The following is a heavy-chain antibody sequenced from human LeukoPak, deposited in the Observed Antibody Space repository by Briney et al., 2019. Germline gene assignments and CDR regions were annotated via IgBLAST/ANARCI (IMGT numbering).Heavy chain of an antibody. J-gene: IGHJ4*02. V-gene: IGHV3-7*01. D-gene: IGHD7-27*01. CDR2: IKQDGSDK. Sequence: GGSLRLSCAASGFTFSSYEINWVRQAPGKGLEWLANIKQDGSDKHYVNSVKGRFTISRDNAKNSVYLQLNSLRDEDTAIYYCTRENWGPDYWGQETLVTVSS. CDR3: TRENWGPDY. CDR1: GFTFSSYE.